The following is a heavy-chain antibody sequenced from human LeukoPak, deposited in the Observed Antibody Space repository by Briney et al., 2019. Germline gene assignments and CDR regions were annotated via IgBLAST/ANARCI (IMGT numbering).Heavy chain of an antibody. V-gene: IGHV4-59*08. CDR2: IHYTGTT. J-gene: IGHJ6*03. Sequence: SETLSLTCIVSGGSINNHYWTWIRQTPGKGLEWIGDIHYTGTTKYNPSLKSRVTISVDTSKNQFSLKLSSVTAADTAVYYCARPGDAARPWYYMDVWGKGTTVTVSS. CDR3: ARPGDAARPWYYMDV. CDR1: GGSINNHY. D-gene: IGHD6-6*01.